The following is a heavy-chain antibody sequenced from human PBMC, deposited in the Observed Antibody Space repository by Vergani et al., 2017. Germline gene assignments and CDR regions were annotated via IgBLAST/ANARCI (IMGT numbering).Heavy chain of an antibody. CDR2: IKQDGSEK. CDR1: GFTFSSYW. D-gene: IGHD3-3*01. V-gene: IGHV3-7*03. Sequence: EVQLLESGGGLVQPGGSLRLSCAASGFTFSSYWMSWVRQAPGKGLEWVANIKQDGSEKYYVDSVKGRFTISRDNAKNSLYLQMNSLRAEDTALYYCAKSLSRFWSGYVWFDPWGQGTLVTVSS. J-gene: IGHJ5*02. CDR3: AKSLSRFWSGYVWFDP.